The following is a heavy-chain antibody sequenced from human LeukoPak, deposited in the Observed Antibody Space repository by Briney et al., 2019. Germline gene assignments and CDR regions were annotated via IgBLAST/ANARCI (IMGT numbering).Heavy chain of an antibody. Sequence: SETLSLTCTVSGGSISSSSYYWGWIRQPPGKGLEWIGSIYYSGSTYYNPSLKSRVTISVDTSKNQFSLKLSSVTAADTAVYYCAAGWSTGRAFDIWGQGTMVTVSS. CDR1: GGSISSSSYY. CDR2: IYYSGST. CDR3: AAGWSTGRAFDI. J-gene: IGHJ3*02. V-gene: IGHV4-39*01. D-gene: IGHD2-15*01.